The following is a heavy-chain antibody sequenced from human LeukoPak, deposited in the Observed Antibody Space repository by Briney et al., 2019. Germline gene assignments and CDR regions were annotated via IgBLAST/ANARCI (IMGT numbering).Heavy chain of an antibody. Sequence: GGSLRLSCAASGFTFSDYYMTWIRQAPGKGLEWVSYISASTGSAIYYTDSVKGRFTISRDNAKSSLYLQMSRLRAEDTAVYFCARVSHSRIDYWGQGTLVTVSS. CDR1: GFTFSDYY. V-gene: IGHV3-11*01. CDR2: ISASTGSAI. D-gene: IGHD3-22*01. J-gene: IGHJ4*02. CDR3: ARVSHSRIDY.